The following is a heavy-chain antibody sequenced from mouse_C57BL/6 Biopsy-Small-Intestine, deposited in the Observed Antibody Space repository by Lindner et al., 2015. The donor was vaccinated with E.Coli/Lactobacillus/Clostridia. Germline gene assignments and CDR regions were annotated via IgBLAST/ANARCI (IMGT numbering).Heavy chain of an antibody. J-gene: IGHJ2*01. CDR3: ASWGYDFDY. V-gene: IGHV1-22*01. Sequence: VQLQESGPELVKPGASVKMSCKASGYTFTDYNMYWVKQSHGKGLEWIGYINPNNGGTSYNQKFKGKATLTVNKSSSTAYMELRSLTSEDSAVYYCASWGYDFDYWGQGTTLTVSS. D-gene: IGHD2-2*01. CDR1: GYTFTDYN. CDR2: INPNNGGT.